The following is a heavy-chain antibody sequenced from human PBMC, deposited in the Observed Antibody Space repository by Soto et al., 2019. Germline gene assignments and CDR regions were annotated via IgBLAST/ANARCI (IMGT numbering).Heavy chain of an antibody. CDR1: GGSILTYF. V-gene: IGHV4-59*12. Sequence: SETLSLTCTVSGGSILTYFWTWLRQPPLHELKRIRYTYHSGSANYNPALKNRVTMSVAKSKNQFSLRLSSVTAADTAVYFCAREYCSDNRCYGWFAPWGQGTLVTVSS. CDR2: TYHSGSA. D-gene: IGHD2-15*01. CDR3: AREYCSDNRCYGWFAP. J-gene: IGHJ5*02.